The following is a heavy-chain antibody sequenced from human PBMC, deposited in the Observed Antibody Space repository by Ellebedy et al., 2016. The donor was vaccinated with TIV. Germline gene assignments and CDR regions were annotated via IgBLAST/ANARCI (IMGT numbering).Heavy chain of an antibody. J-gene: IGHJ6*02. CDR2: IYSGGST. CDR1: GFTVSSYY. Sequence: GESLKISCAASGFTVSSYYMSWVRQAPGKGLEWVSIIYSGGSTYYGDSVKGRFTISRDNSKNTLFLQMNSLRAEDTAVYYCARDRGYGMDVWGQGTTVTVSS. V-gene: IGHV3-66*01. CDR3: ARDRGYGMDV. D-gene: IGHD3-10*01.